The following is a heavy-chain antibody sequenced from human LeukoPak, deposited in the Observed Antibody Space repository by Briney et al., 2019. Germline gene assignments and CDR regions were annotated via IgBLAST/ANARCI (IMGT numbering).Heavy chain of an antibody. CDR1: GYTFTGYY. J-gene: IGHJ4*02. V-gene: IGHV1-2*02. CDR2: INPNSGGT. Sequence: GASVKVSCEASGYTFTGYYMHWVRQAPGQGLEWMGWINPNSGGTNYARKFQGRVTMTRDTSISTAYMELSRLRSDDTAVYYCARDNGVTMIVVVIYYFDYWGQGTLVTVSS. D-gene: IGHD3-22*01. CDR3: ARDNGVTMIVVVIYYFDY.